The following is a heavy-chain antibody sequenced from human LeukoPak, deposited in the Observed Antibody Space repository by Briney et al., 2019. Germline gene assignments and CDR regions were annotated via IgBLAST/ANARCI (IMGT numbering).Heavy chain of an antibody. V-gene: IGHV3-30*03. D-gene: IGHD2-15*01. CDR3: ARDPSPRYCSGGGCYSFIPFDP. CDR1: EFSVGSNY. CDR2: ISYDGSNK. J-gene: IGHJ5*02. Sequence: PGGSLRLSCAASEFSVGSNYMTWVRQAPGKGLEWVAVISYDGSNKYYADSVKGRFTISRDNSKNTLYLQMNSLRAEDTAVYYCARDPSPRYCSGGGCYSFIPFDPWGQGTLVTVSS.